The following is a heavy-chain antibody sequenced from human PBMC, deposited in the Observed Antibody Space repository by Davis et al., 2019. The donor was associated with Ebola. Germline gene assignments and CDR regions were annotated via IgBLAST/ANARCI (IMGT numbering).Heavy chain of an antibody. J-gene: IGHJ3*01. V-gene: IGHV3-48*01. Sequence: PGGSLRLSCAASGFSISNDAMNWVRQAPGKGLEWVSYLSGDSRTIHYADTVKGRFTISRDSVKNSLYLHMNSLRGEDTAVYYCAKDLHDSSNYYAEGRDAFDVWGHGTQVTVSS. CDR3: AKDLHDSSNYYAEGRDAFDV. D-gene: IGHD3-22*01. CDR2: LSGDSRTI. CDR1: GFSISNDA.